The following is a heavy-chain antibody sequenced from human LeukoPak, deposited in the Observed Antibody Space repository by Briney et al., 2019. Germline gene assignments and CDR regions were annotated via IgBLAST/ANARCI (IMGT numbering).Heavy chain of an antibody. V-gene: IGHV1-46*01. CDR3: ARVAGGLLWFGELYYFDY. CDR2: INPSGGST. J-gene: IGHJ4*02. D-gene: IGHD3-10*01. CDR1: GYTFTSYY. Sequence: ASVKVSCKASGYTFTSYYMHWVRQAPGQGLEWMGIINPSGGSTSYAQKFQGRVTMTRDTSTSTVYMELSSLRSEDTAVYYCARVAGGLLWFGELYYFDYWGQGTLVTVSS.